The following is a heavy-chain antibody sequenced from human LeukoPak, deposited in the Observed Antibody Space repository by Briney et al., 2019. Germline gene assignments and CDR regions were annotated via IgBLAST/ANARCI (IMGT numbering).Heavy chain of an antibody. D-gene: IGHD4-17*01. V-gene: IGHV3-30-3*01. CDR3: AKDGMTTVTDGAFDI. CDR1: GFTFNSYA. J-gene: IGHJ3*02. Sequence: GRSLRLSCAASGFTFNSYAMHWVRQAPGKGLEWVAVISYDGSNKYYADSVKGRFTISRDNSKNTLYLQMNSLRAEDTAVYYCAKDGMTTVTDGAFDIWGQGTMVTVSS. CDR2: ISYDGSNK.